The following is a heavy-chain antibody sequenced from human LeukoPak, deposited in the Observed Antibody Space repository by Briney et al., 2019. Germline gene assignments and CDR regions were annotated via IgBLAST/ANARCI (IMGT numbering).Heavy chain of an antibody. J-gene: IGHJ4*02. V-gene: IGHV3-7*01. CDR1: GFTFSGYW. Sequence: GGSLRLSCAASGFTFSGYWMSWVRQAPGKGLEWVANIKQDGSEKYYVDSVKGRFTISRDNAKNSLYLQMNSLRAEDTAVYYCARGPLIWGRLTFYFDYWGQGTLVTVSS. CDR2: IKQDGSEK. D-gene: IGHD3-10*01. CDR3: ARGPLIWGRLTFYFDY.